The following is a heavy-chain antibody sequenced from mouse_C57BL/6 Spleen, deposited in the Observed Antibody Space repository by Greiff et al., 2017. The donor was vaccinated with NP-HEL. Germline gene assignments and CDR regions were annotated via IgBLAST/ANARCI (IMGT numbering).Heavy chain of an antibody. V-gene: IGHV5-6*01. CDR3: ARVWDGYAMDY. CDR2: ISSGGSYT. Sequence: EVQGVESGGDLVKPGGSLKLSCAASGFTFSSYGMSWVRQTPDKRLEWVATISSGGSYTYYPDSVKGRFTISRDNAKNTLYLQMSSLKSEDTAMYYCARVWDGYAMDYWGQGTSVTVSS. CDR1: GFTFSSYG. D-gene: IGHD4-1*01. J-gene: IGHJ4*01.